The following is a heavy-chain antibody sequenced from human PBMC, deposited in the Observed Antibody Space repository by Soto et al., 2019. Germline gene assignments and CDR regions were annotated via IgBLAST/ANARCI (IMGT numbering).Heavy chain of an antibody. D-gene: IGHD2-2*01. J-gene: IGHJ4*02. CDR1: GYTFTSYG. CDR3: ARGGCSSTSCYCDDCLPGYFDY. V-gene: IGHV1-18*01. Sequence: QVQLVQSGAEVKKPGASVKVSCKASGYTFTSYGISWVRQAPGQGLEWMGWISAYNGNTNYAQKLQGRVTMTTDTSTSTAYMELRSLRSDDTAVYYCARGGCSSTSCYCDDCLPGYFDYWGQGTLVTVSS. CDR2: ISAYNGNT.